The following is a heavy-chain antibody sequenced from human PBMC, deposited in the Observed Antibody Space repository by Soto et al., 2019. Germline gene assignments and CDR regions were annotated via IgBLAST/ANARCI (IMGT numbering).Heavy chain of an antibody. CDR1: GFIFSDYW. J-gene: IGHJ4*02. CDR2: ISPEGSEK. Sequence: EVQLVDSGGGLVQPGGSLRLSCAVSGFIFSDYWMTWVRQAPGKGLEWVATISPEGSEKYYVDSLKGRFTISRDNAKNSLYLQMISLRAEDTALYYCARARIDYWGRGTLITGSS. V-gene: IGHV3-7*03. CDR3: ARARIDY.